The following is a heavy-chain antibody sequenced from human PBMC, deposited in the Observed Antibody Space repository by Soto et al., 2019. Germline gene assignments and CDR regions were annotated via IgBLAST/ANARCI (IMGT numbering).Heavy chain of an antibody. Sequence: EVQLLESGGGLVQPGGSLRLSCAASGFTFSSYAVSWVRQAPGKGLEWVSAISGSGGSTYYADSVKGRFTISRDNSKNTLYLQMNSLRVEDTAVYYCAKEPHSGLYYFDYWGQGTLVTVSS. CDR2: ISGSGGST. CDR3: AKEPHSGLYYFDY. J-gene: IGHJ4*02. D-gene: IGHD5-12*01. CDR1: GFTFSSYA. V-gene: IGHV3-23*01.